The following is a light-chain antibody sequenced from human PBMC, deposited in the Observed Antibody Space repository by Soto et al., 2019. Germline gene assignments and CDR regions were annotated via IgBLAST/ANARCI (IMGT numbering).Light chain of an antibody. V-gene: IGKV3-20*01. J-gene: IGKJ1*01. CDR2: GAS. Sequence: EILFTQSPGTLSLSPGERATLSCRASQSVSNNYLAWYQQKPGQAPRLLIYGASNTATGIPDRLSGSGSGTDFTLTIRRLEPEDSAVYYCQRYGSSGTFGQGTKVDIK. CDR3: QRYGSSGT. CDR1: QSVSNNY.